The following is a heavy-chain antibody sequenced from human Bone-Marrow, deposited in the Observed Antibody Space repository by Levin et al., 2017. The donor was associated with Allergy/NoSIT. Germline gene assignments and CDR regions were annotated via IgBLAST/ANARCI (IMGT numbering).Heavy chain of an antibody. Sequence: SETLSLTCAVYGGSFRGYYWTWIRQSPGKGLEWIGEINHRGFTNYNPSLKTRVTISGDTSKNQFSLRLTSMTAADTAVYYCTLDNCSGGSCYSSTTAREAFRFDQWGQGTLVTVSS. V-gene: IGHV4-34*01. CDR2: INHRGFT. D-gene: IGHD2-15*01. CDR3: TLDNCSGGSCYSSTTAREAFRFDQ. J-gene: IGHJ4*02. CDR1: GGSFRGYY.